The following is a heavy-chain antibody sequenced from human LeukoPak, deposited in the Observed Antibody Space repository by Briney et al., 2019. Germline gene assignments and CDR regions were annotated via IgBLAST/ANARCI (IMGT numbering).Heavy chain of an antibody. D-gene: IGHD3-16*02. CDR3: ARGLGELSLDNWFDP. J-gene: IGHJ5*02. V-gene: IGHV1-69*01. CDR1: GGTFSSYA. CDR2: IIPIFGTA. Sequence: GASVKVSCKASGGTFSSYAISWVRQAPGQGLEWMGGIIPIFGTANYAQKFQGRVTITADESTSTAYMELSSLRSEDTAVYYCARGLGELSLDNWFDPWGQGTLVTVSS.